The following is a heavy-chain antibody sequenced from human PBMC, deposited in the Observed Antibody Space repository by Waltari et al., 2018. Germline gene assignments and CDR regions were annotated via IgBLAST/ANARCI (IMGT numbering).Heavy chain of an antibody. CDR2: IVVSGGST. Sequence: EVQLLESGGGLVQPGGSLRLSCAASGFTFSSYAMSWVRQAPGQGLEWVSAIVVSGGSTYYAAAVKGRFTISRDNSKNTLYLQMNSLRAEDTAVYYCANAQPYDSSGYHWYYFDYWGQGTLVTVSS. J-gene: IGHJ4*02. D-gene: IGHD3-22*01. CDR1: GFTFSSYA. V-gene: IGHV3-23*01. CDR3: ANAQPYDSSGYHWYYFDY.